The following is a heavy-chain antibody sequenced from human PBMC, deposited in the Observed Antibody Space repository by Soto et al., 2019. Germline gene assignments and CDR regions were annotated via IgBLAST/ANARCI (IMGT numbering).Heavy chain of an antibody. D-gene: IGHD1-1*01. CDR1: GGTFSNYA. J-gene: IGHJ2*01. Sequence: QVQLVQSGAEVKKPGSSRKVSCRASGGTFSNYASSWVRQAPGQGLEWMGGIIPLFGTANYVQKFQGRVTITADKSTSTAYMELNSLRSADTAVYYCARGSTTNWYFDLWGRGTLVTVSS. V-gene: IGHV1-69*06. CDR3: ARGSTTNWYFDL. CDR2: IIPLFGTA.